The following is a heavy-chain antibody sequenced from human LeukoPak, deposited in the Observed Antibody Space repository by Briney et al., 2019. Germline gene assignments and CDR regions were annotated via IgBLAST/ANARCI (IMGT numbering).Heavy chain of an antibody. J-gene: IGHJ6*03. CDR2: ISWDGGST. V-gene: IGHV3-43*01. Sequence: GGSLRLSCAASGFTFDDYTMHWVRQAPGKGLEWVSLISWDGGSTYYADSVKGRFTISRDNSKNSLYLQMNSLRTEDTALYYCAKAGGTRWLQFSYYHMGVWGKGTTVTVSS. D-gene: IGHD5-24*01. CDR3: AKAGGTRWLQFSYYHMGV. CDR1: GFTFDDYT.